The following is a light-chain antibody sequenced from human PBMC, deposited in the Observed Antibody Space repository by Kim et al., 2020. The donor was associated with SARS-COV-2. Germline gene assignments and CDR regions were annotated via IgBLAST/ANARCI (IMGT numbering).Light chain of an antibody. V-gene: IGKV6-21*02. CDR2: YAS. Sequence: SVTPQESFTITCRASQSVGTNLQWYQQKPDQSPKLLIKYASQSISGVPSRFSGSGSGTDFTLTISSLEAEDAATYYCHQSSSVPYTFGQGTKLEI. J-gene: IGKJ2*01. CDR3: HQSSSVPYT. CDR1: QSVGTN.